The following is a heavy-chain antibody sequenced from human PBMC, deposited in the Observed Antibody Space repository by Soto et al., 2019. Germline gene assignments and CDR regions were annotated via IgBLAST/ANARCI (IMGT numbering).Heavy chain of an antibody. CDR1: GGSFSGYY. CDR3: GRATRGYSGYGAHYMDV. V-gene: IGHV4-34*01. Sequence: PSETLSLTCAVYGGSFSGYYWSWIRQPPGKGLEWIGEINHSGSTNYNPSLKSRVTISVDTSKNQFSLKLSSVTAADTAVYYFGRATRGYSGYGAHYMDVGGKGTRVTVSS. D-gene: IGHD5-12*01. CDR2: INHSGST. J-gene: IGHJ6*03.